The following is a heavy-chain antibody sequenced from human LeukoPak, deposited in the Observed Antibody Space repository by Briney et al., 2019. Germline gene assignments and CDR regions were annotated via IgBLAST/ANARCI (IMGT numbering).Heavy chain of an antibody. CDR1: GFTFSSYW. Sequence: GGSLRLSCAASGFTFSSYWMSWVRQAPGKGLEWVANINQDGSEKYYVDSVKGRFTISRDNAKNSLYLQMNSLRAEDTAVYYCAREGCSGGSCYHNWSDPWGQGTLVTDSS. CDR2: INQDGSEK. CDR3: AREGCSGGSCYHNWSDP. V-gene: IGHV3-7*01. D-gene: IGHD2-15*01. J-gene: IGHJ5*02.